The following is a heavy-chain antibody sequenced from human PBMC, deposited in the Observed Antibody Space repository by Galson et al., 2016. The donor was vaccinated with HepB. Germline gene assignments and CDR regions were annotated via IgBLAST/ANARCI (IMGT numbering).Heavy chain of an antibody. D-gene: IGHD6-13*01. CDR1: GYTFTGYY. Sequence: SVKVSCKASGYTFTGYYIHWVRQAPGQGLEWMGWINPNSGGTKYALKFQGRVSMTRETSISTAYMELSRLRSDDTAVYYCARHKKTPDSRSWETPPLYYSYGMDVWGKGTTVTVSS. V-gene: IGHV1-2*02. CDR3: ARHKKTPDSRSWETPPLYYSYGMDV. CDR2: INPNSGGT. J-gene: IGHJ6*04.